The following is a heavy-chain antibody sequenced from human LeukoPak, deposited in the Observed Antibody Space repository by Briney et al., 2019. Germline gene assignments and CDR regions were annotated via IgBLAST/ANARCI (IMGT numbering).Heavy chain of an antibody. V-gene: IGHV3-74*01. J-gene: IGHJ6*02. CDR1: GFTFSSYW. CDR2: INSDGSST. CDR3: ARRLWMYYGMDV. D-gene: IGHD3-3*01. Sequence: PGGSLRLSCAASGFTFSSYWMHCGRQAPGKGLGWVSRINSDGSSTSYADSVKGRFTITRDNAKNPLYLQMNSLRAADKDVYYCARRLWMYYGMDVWGQGTTVTVSS.